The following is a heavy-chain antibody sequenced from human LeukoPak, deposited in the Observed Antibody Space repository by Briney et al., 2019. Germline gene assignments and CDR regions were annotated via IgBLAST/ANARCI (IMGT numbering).Heavy chain of an antibody. CDR1: GGSISGTYY. V-gene: IGHV4-4*07. J-gene: IGHJ4*02. CDR2: IYTSGST. Sequence: PSETLSLTCTVSGGSISGTYYWSWIRQPAGQGLEWIGRIYTSGSTNYNPSLKSRVTMSVDTSKNQFSLKLSSVTAADTAVYYCATGYSSGWLDYWGQGTLVTVSS. D-gene: IGHD6-19*01. CDR3: ATGYSSGWLDY.